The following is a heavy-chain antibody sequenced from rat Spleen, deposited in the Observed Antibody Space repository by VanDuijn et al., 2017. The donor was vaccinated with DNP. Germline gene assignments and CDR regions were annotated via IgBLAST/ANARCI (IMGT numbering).Heavy chain of an antibody. J-gene: IGHJ2*01. V-gene: IGHV5-22*01. D-gene: IGHD4-3*01. CDR1: GFSFSDYY. CDR3: ASWGIRAYYFDS. Sequence: EVQLVESGGGLVLLGRSLTLSCAASGFSFSDYYMAWVRQAPTKGLEWVAYISYDGGSTYYGNSVKGRFTISRDNAKSTLYLQMNSLRSEDMATYYCASWGIRAYYFDSWGQGVMVTVSS. CDR2: ISYDGGST.